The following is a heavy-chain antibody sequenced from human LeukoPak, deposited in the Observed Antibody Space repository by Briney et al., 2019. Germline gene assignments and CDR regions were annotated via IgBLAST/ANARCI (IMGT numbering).Heavy chain of an antibody. J-gene: IGHJ6*03. CDR2: IKQDGSEK. Sequence: GGSLRLSCATSGFTFSSYWMSWVRQAPGKGLEWVANIKQDGSEKYYVDSVKGRFTISRDNAKNSLYLQMNSLRAEDTAVYYCARRYGYYYYYYMDVWGKGTTVTVSS. CDR3: ARRYGYYYYYYMDV. V-gene: IGHV3-7*01. CDR1: GFTFSSYW. D-gene: IGHD1-14*01.